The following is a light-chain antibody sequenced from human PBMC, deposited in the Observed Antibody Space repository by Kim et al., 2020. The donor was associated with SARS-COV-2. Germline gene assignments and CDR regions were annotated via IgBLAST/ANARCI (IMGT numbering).Light chain of an antibody. V-gene: IGKV4-1*01. CDR2: WAS. CDR1: QTVLYNSNNKNY. J-gene: IGKJ2*03. CDR3: QQYYSTPPS. Sequence: RATINCKSSQTVLYNSNNKNYLAWYQQKPGQAPKLRIYWASIRESGVSDRFSGSGSETDFTLTISSLQAEDVAVYYCQQYYSTPPSFGQGTKLEI.